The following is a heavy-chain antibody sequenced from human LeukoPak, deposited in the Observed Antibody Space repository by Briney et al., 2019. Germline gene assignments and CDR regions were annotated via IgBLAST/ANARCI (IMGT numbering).Heavy chain of an antibody. J-gene: IGHJ4*02. Sequence: PSETLSLTCTVSGGSISSSDYYWGWIRQPPGRGLEWIGTIYYSGSTSYNPSLKGRVTISVDTSKNQFSLKLTSVTAADTAVYYCARYHRSGYYEVDYWGQGTLVTVSS. V-gene: IGHV4-39*01. D-gene: IGHD6-25*01. CDR2: IYYSGST. CDR3: ARYHRSGYYEVDY. CDR1: GGSISSSDYY.